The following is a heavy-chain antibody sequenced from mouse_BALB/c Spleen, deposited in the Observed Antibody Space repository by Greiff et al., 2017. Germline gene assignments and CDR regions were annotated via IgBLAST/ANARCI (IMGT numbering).Heavy chain of an antibody. V-gene: IGHV5-17*02. CDR1: GFTFSSFG. D-gene: IGHD2-10*02. Sequence: EVKLVESGGGLVQPGGSRKLSCAASGFTFSSFGMHWVRQAPEKGLEWVAYISSGSSTIYYADTVKGRFTISRDNPKNTLFLQMTSLRSEDTAMDYCAREGYGNYDAMDYWGQGTSVTVSS. CDR2: ISSGSSTI. CDR3: AREGYGNYDAMDY. J-gene: IGHJ4*01.